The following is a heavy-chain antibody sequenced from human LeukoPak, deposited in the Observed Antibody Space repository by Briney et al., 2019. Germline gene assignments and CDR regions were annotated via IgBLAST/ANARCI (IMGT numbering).Heavy chain of an antibody. J-gene: IGHJ4*02. CDR1: GFTVSSNS. D-gene: IGHD3-22*01. CDR2: IYTTGRT. Sequence: PGGSLRLSCTVSGFTVSSNSMSWVRQAPGTGLEWVSFIYTTGRTHDSDSVKGRFTISRDSSKNTLYLQMNSLRAEDTAVYYCARRAGDYSHPYDYWGQGTLVTVSS. CDR3: ARRAGDYSHPYDY. V-gene: IGHV3-53*01.